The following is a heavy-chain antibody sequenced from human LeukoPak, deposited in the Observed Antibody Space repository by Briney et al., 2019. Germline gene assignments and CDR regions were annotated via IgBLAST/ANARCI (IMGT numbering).Heavy chain of an antibody. J-gene: IGHJ5*02. V-gene: IGHV4-38-2*02. CDR3: AGNLLEGWFDP. CDR2: IYHSAST. D-gene: IGHD1-1*01. CDR1: GYSISTCYY. Sequence: WETLSLTCTASGYSISTCYYLGGIRQPPGKGRDGIGSIYHSASTYYNPSLNSRVTISVDTSKNQLSLKLSSLTAADTAVYYCAGNLLEGWFDPWGQGTLVTVSS.